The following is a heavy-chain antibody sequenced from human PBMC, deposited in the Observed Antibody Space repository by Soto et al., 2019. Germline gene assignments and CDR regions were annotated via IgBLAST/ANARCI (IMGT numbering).Heavy chain of an antibody. CDR1: GFTFSNYW. D-gene: IGHD4-17*01. J-gene: IGHJ6*01. Sequence: EVQLVESGGGLVQPGGSLRLSCAASGFTFSNYWIHRVRQAPGKGLVWVSRIKGDGSRIDYADSVKGRFTISRDNAKNTVYVQMNSLGDEDAAVYYCARGLPGYYGKDVWGQGTTVTVSS. CDR3: ARGLPGYYGKDV. V-gene: IGHV3-74*01. CDR2: IKGDGSRI.